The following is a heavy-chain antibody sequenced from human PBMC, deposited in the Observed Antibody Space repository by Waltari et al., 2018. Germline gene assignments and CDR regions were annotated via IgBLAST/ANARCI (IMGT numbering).Heavy chain of an antibody. CDR1: GFTFSSYA. D-gene: IGHD3-3*01. CDR3: AKEGYDFWSGDYTGRGFDY. Sequence: EVQLLESGGGLVQPGGSLRLSCAASGFTFSSYAMSWVRQAPGKGLEWVSASSGSGGSTYYADSVEGRFTISRDNSKNTLYLQMNSLRAEDTAVYYCAKEGYDFWSGDYTGRGFDYWGQGTLVTVSS. CDR2: SSGSGGST. V-gene: IGHV3-23*01. J-gene: IGHJ4*02.